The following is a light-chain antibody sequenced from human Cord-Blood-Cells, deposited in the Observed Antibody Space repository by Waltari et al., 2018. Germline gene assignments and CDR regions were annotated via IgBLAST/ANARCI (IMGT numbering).Light chain of an antibody. CDR2: AAS. CDR3: QQSYSTPPEFS. Sequence: DIQMTQSPSSLSASVGDRVTITCRASQSISSYLNWYQQKPGKAPKLLIYAASSLQSGVPSRFSGSVSGTDFTLTISSLQPEDFATYYCQQSYSTPPEFSFGQGTKLEIK. V-gene: IGKV1-39*01. J-gene: IGKJ2*03. CDR1: QSISSY.